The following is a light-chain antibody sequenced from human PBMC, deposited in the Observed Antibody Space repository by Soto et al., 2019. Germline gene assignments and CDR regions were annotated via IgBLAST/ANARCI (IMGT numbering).Light chain of an antibody. CDR3: AAWDDSLNGPV. Sequence: QSVLTQPPSASGTPGQRVPISCSGSSSNIGSNTVNWYQQLPGTAPKLLIYSTNQRPSGVPDRFSGSKSGTSASLAISGLQSEDEADYYCAAWDDSLNGPVFGGGTKLTVL. CDR2: STN. CDR1: SSNIGSNT. V-gene: IGLV1-44*01. J-gene: IGLJ2*01.